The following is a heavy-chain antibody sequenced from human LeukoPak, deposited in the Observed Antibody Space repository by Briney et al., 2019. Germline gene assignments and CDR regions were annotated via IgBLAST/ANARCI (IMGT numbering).Heavy chain of an antibody. CDR1: GFTFSGSA. Sequence: PGGSLRLSCAASGFTFSGSAMHWVRQASGKGLEWVGRIRSKANSYATAYAASVKGRFTISRDDSKNTAYLQMNSLKTEDTAVYYCTRSTVKAIDYFDYWGQGTLVTVSS. V-gene: IGHV3-73*01. CDR3: TRSTVKAIDYFDY. D-gene: IGHD4-17*01. CDR2: IRSKANSYAT. J-gene: IGHJ4*02.